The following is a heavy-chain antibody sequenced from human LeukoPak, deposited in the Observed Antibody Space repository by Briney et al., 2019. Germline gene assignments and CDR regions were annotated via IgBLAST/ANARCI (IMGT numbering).Heavy chain of an antibody. D-gene: IGHD1-26*01. V-gene: IGHV3-23*01. CDR1: GFTFSSYA. CDR3: ARRFNFQVTLVVGAFYP. CDR2: ISGSGGAT. Sequence: PGVSLRLSCAASGFTFSSYAMSWVRQAPGKGLEWVSAISGSGGATYYADSVKGRFTISRDNSKNTLYLQMNSLRVEDTAVYYCARRFNFQVTLVVGAFYPWGQGTLVTVSS. J-gene: IGHJ5*02.